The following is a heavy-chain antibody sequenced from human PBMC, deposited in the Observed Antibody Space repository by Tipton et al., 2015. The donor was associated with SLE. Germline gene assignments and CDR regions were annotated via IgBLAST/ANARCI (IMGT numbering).Heavy chain of an antibody. CDR1: GGTLFSYA. D-gene: IGHD4-23*01. CDR2: IIPIFRTT. Sequence: VQLVQSGAEVKKPGSSVRVSCTASGGTLFSYALSWVRQAPGLGLEWMGGIIPIFRTTNYAQQFQGRVSITTDGSATTAYLELNSLKSDDTAMYFCAAGDYGGESVGLSIDYWGQGTLITVSS. CDR3: AAGDYGGESVGLSIDY. V-gene: IGHV1-69*01. J-gene: IGHJ4*02.